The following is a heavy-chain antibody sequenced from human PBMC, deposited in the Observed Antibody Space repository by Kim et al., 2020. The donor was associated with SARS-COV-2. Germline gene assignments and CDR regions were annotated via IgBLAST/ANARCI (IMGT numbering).Heavy chain of an antibody. CDR1: GGSLYTSGYF. J-gene: IGHJ5*02. CDR2: ISHSETA. CDR3: ARTLSGFDP. D-gene: IGHD2-8*01. Sequence: SETLSLTCTVSGGSLYTSGYFWVWIRQPPGKGLEWIGSISHSETAYYNPSLKSRLTMSVDTSINQFSMTLHSVTAADTALYYCARTLSGFDPWGQGLLVIVSS. V-gene: IGHV4-39*01.